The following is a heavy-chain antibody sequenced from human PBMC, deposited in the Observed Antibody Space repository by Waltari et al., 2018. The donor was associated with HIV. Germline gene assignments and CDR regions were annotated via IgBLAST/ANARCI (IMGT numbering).Heavy chain of an antibody. D-gene: IGHD5-18*01. V-gene: IGHV3-43*01. CDR3: AKGLPITF. Sequence: EVQLEESGGALLQPGGSLRLSCAASGFRFDDYTMHWVRQAPGKGRKWVSLLSWDARNIPYSDSVKGQVTVSRDNSKNSLSLQMNSLRTDDTALYYCAKGLPITFSGQGTTVTVSS. J-gene: IGHJ6*02. CDR1: GFRFDDYT. CDR2: LSWDARNI.